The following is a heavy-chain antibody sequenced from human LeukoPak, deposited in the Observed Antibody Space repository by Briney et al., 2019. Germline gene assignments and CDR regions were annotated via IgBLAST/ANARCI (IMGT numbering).Heavy chain of an antibody. CDR2: ISPSGGAI. J-gene: IGHJ4*02. CDR3: ARGLFVAGSFFDS. CDR1: GFTFSDYY. D-gene: IGHD1-26*01. Sequence: GGSLRLSCAASGFTFSDYYMSWIRQAPGKGLEWLSFISPSGGAINYADSVKGRFTISRDNAKNSLYLQMNSLKAEDTAVYYCARGLFVAGSFFDSWGQGTLVTVSS. V-gene: IGHV3-11*04.